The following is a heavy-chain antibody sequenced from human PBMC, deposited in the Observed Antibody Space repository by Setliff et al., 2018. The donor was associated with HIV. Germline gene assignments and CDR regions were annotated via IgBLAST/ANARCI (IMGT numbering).Heavy chain of an antibody. V-gene: IGHV1-24*01. CDR1: GYTLTKLS. D-gene: IGHD2-8*01. Sequence: GASVKVSCKVSGYTLTKLSMHWVRQAPEKGLEWMGGFDPELGETFFAQNFRGRLTMTQDTSTDTAYMELTSLRSDDTAMYYCASKVYCTNGVCLDAFDIWGQGTMVTVSS. CDR3: ASKVYCTNGVCLDAFDI. CDR2: FDPELGET. J-gene: IGHJ3*02.